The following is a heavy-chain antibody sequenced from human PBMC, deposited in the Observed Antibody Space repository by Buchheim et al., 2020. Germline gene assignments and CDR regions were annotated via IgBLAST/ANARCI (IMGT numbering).Heavy chain of an antibody. D-gene: IGHD1-14*01. Sequence: EVQLLESGGGLVQPGGSLRLSCAASGFTFSSYAMSWVRQAPGKGLEWVSVITDGVGTFYADSVKGRFSIPRANSTKMLYLQMNSLRAEDTAVYYCAKVRSIIDKMFDYWGQGTL. CDR1: GFTFSSYA. V-gene: IGHV3-23*01. CDR2: ITDGVGT. J-gene: IGHJ4*02. CDR3: AKVRSIIDKMFDY.